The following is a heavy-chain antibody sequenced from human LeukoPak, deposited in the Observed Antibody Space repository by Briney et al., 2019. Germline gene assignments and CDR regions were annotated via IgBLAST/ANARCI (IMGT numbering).Heavy chain of an antibody. J-gene: IGHJ3*02. Sequence: PSETLSLTCTVSGGSISSYFWSWIRQPPGKGLEWIGYIHHIGSTKYNPALKSRVTISVDKSKNQFSLNLNSVIAADTAVYYCARVGAYGREAFDIWGQGTMVTVSS. V-gene: IGHV4-59*01. CDR2: IHHIGST. D-gene: IGHD5-12*01. CDR3: ARVGAYGREAFDI. CDR1: GGSISSYF.